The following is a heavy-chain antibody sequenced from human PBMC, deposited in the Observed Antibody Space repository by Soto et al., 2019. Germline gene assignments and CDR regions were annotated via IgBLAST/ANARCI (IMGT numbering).Heavy chain of an antibody. CDR1: GFTFRSYA. CDR2: ISNDGSNK. CDR3: ACRHGAFDV. V-gene: IGHV3-30-3*01. Sequence: QVQLVESGGGVVQPGRSLRLSCEASGFTFRSYAMHWVRQAPGKGLEWVAVISNDGSNKYYADSVKGRFTISRDNSKNPLYLQMNSLSTEDTAGYYCACRHGAFDVWGQGTMVTVSS. J-gene: IGHJ3*01.